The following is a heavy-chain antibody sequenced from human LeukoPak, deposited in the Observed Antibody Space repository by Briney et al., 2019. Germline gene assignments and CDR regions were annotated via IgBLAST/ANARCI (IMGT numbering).Heavy chain of an antibody. Sequence: SETLSLTCAVSGGSISSSSYYWGWIRQPPGKGLEWIGSIYYSGSTYYNPSLKSRVTISVDTSKNQFSLRLSSVTAADTAVYYCARSHITMVRGVISYFDYWGQGTLVTVSS. CDR3: ARSHITMVRGVISYFDY. CDR1: GGSISSSSYY. V-gene: IGHV4-39*07. J-gene: IGHJ4*02. D-gene: IGHD3-10*01. CDR2: IYYSGST.